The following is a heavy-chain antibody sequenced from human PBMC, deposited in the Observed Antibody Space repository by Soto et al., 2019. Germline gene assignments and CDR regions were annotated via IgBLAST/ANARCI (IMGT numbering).Heavy chain of an antibody. V-gene: IGHV1-3*01. Sequence: GASVKVSCKASGYTFTSYAMHWVRQAPGQRLEWMGWINAGNGNTKYSQKFQGRVTITRDTSASTAYMELSSLRSEDTAVYYCARGLYFYGDYSSHWFDPWGQGTLVTVSS. CDR3: ARGLYFYGDYSSHWFDP. D-gene: IGHD4-17*01. CDR2: INAGNGNT. CDR1: GYTFTSYA. J-gene: IGHJ5*02.